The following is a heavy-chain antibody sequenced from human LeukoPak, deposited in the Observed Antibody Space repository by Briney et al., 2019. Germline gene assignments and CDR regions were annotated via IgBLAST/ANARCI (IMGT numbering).Heavy chain of an antibody. J-gene: IGHJ6*03. Sequence: SETLSLTCTVSGGSISSGDYYWSWIRQPPGKGLEWIGYIYYSGSTYYNPSLKSRVTISVDTSKNQFSLKLSSVTAADTAVYYCARDSSGYYSYYYYYYMDVWGKGTTVTVSS. D-gene: IGHD3-3*01. CDR2: IYYSGST. CDR3: ARDSSGYYSYYYYYYMDV. V-gene: IGHV4-30-4*01. CDR1: GGSISSGDYY.